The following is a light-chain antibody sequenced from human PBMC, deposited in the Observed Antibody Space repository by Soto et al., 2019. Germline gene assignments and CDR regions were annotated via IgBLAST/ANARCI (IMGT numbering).Light chain of an antibody. J-gene: IGLJ1*01. CDR2: EVS. CDR1: SSDVGGYNY. CDR3: SSYTRSSTYV. V-gene: IGLV2-14*01. Sequence: QSALTQPASVSGSPGQSITISCTGTSSDVGGYNYVSWYQQHPGKAPKLMIYEVSNRPSGVSNRFSGSKSGNTASLTISGLQAEDGADYYYSSYTRSSTYVFGTGTQLTVL.